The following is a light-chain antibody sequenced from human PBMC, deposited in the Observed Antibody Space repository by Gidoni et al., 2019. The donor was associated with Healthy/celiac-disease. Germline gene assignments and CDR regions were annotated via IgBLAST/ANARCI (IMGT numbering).Light chain of an antibody. CDR3: QQSYSTLCT. V-gene: IGKV1-39*01. J-gene: IGKJ2*02. CDR1: QSSSSY. Sequence: DIPMTQSPSSTSASAGDRVTITSRTSQSSSSYFNWYQQKPGKAPTLLIYAASSLQSGVPSRFSGSGSGTDFTLTISSLQPEDFAVYYCQQSYSTLCTFGQGTKLEIK. CDR2: AAS.